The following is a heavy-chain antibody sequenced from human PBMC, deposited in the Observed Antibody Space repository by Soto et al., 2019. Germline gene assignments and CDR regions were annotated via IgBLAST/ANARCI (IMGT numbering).Heavy chain of an antibody. V-gene: IGHV4-59*01. CDR3: ASGLVTTLHY. Sequence: PSETLSLTCTVSGGSIRSYYWSWIRQAPGKGLEWIGYLYNSGSTVYNPSLKSRVTISVDTSKNQFSLKLNSVTAADTAVYYCASGLVTTLHYWGQGTLVTVSS. CDR1: GGSIRSYY. D-gene: IGHD4-17*01. CDR2: LYNSGST. J-gene: IGHJ4*02.